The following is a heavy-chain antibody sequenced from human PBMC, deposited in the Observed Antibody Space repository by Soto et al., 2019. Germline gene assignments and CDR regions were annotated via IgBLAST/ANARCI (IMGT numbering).Heavy chain of an antibody. J-gene: IGHJ6*02. CDR3: ARDRRYDSSGSSSYKGLDV. V-gene: IGHV3-48*02. CDR1: GFTFSSYS. D-gene: IGHD3-22*01. Sequence: EVQLVESGGGLVQPGGSLRLSCAASGFTFSSYSMNWVRQAPGKGLEWVSYIRNTSSTIYYADSVKGRFTISRDNAKNSLYLQMNSLRDEDTAVYFCARDRRYDSSGSSSYKGLDVWGRGTTVTVSS. CDR2: IRNTSSTI.